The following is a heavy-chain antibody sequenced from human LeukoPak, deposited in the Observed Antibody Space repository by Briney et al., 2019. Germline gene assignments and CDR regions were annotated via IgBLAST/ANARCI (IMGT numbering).Heavy chain of an antibody. CDR3: ARGGSYLSAFDI. J-gene: IGHJ3*02. CDR2: VSYDGSKK. Sequence: GGSLRLSCAASGFIFSNYAMHWVRQAPGKGLKWLAFVSYDGSKKYYSDSVKGRFTISRDNSKNTLYLQMNSLRAEDTAVYYCARGGSYLSAFDIWGQGTMVTVSS. V-gene: IGHV3-30*14. CDR1: GFIFSNYA. D-gene: IGHD1-26*01.